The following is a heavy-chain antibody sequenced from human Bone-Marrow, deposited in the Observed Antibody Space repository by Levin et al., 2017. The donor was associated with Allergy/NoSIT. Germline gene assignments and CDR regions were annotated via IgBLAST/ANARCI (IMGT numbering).Heavy chain of an antibody. J-gene: IGHJ3*02. CDR1: AFTFDAYW. D-gene: IGHD3-22*01. V-gene: IGHV3-7*01. Sequence: GESLKISCAASAFTFDAYWMTWVRQAPGKGLEWVAYIHLDGSEKYYVDSVKGRFTISRDNAKNSLYLQMNSLRAEDTAVYYCARIYDSSGYYSGVGTFDMWGRGTMVTVSS. CDR3: ARIYDSSGYYSGVGTFDM. CDR2: IHLDGSEK.